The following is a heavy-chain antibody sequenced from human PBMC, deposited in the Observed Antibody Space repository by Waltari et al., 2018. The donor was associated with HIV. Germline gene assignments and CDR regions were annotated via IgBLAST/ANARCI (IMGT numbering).Heavy chain of an antibody. D-gene: IGHD6-19*01. CDR1: GYSFNGHY. CDR3: ARDTHWLAYLFDS. Sequence: QLQLVQSGAEVKKPGASVKVSCRTSGYSFNGHYIHWVRQAPGQGLEWMGWINPDTGDTKYAQNFQGRVTMTRDTSINTAYMDLSSLRSDDTAVYYCARDTHWLAYLFDSWGQGTLVTVSS. CDR2: INPDTGDT. J-gene: IGHJ4*02. V-gene: IGHV1-2*02.